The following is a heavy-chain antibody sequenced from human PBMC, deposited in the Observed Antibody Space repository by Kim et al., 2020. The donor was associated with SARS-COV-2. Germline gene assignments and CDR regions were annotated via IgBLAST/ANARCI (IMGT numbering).Heavy chain of an antibody. Sequence: GGSLRLSCAASGFTFSSYWMSWVRQAPGKGLEWVANIKQDGSEKYYVDSVKGRFTISRDNAKNSLYLQMNSLRAEDTAVYYCARDRVGLQLHYFDYWGQGTLVTVSS. V-gene: IGHV3-7*03. CDR3: ARDRVGLQLHYFDY. CDR1: GFTFSSYW. D-gene: IGHD4-4*01. J-gene: IGHJ4*02. CDR2: IKQDGSEK.